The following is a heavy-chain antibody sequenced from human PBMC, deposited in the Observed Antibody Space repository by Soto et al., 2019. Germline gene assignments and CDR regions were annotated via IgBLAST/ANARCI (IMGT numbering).Heavy chain of an antibody. Sequence: PGWSLRLSCASSVFKFSNYAMRWVRQAPGKGLEWVSLISATGGGTYYADSVKGRFTISRDNSHNTLYLQVHSLTAEDTAVYYCAKDRRAGGNSAFYFDFWGQGAQVTVS. J-gene: IGHJ4*02. CDR2: ISATGGGT. V-gene: IGHV3-23*01. CDR3: AKDRRAGGNSAFYFDF. CDR1: VFKFSNYA. D-gene: IGHD3-16*01.